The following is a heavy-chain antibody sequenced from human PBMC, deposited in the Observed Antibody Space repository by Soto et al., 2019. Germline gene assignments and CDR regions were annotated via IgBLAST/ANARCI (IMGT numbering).Heavy chain of an antibody. Sequence: EVQLVESGGGLVQPGGSLRLSCAASGFTFSSYEMNWVRQAPGKGLEWVSYISSSGSTIYYADSVKGRFTISRDNAKNSMYLQMNSLTAEDTAVYYSATIVVVVAATRHDGFDNWGQGTMVIVSS. J-gene: IGHJ3*02. CDR2: ISSSGSTI. CDR1: GFTFSSYE. CDR3: ATIVVVVAATRHDGFDN. D-gene: IGHD2-15*01. V-gene: IGHV3-48*03.